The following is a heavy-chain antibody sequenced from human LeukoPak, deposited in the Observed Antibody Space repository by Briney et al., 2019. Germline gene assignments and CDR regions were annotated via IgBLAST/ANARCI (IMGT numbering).Heavy chain of an antibody. D-gene: IGHD2-15*01. J-gene: IGHJ6*02. CDR3: ARVAFRASSNPYCSGGSCYSHYYYYYGMDV. CDR2: ISAYNGNT. V-gene: IGHV1-18*01. Sequence: SVSLSFTASGSTFTVFGISWVRQGPGQGNGWMGWISAYNGNTNYAQKLQGRVTMTTDTSTSTAYMELRSLRSDDTAVYYCARVAFRASSNPYCSGGSCYSHYYYYYGMDVWGQGTTVTVSS. CDR1: GSTFTVFG.